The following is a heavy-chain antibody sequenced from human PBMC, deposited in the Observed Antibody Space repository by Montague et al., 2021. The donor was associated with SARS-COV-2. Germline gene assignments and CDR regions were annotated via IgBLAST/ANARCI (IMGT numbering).Heavy chain of an antibody. CDR1: GFTFSNAW. Sequence: SLRLSCAASGFTFSNAWMSWVRQAPGKGLEWVGRIKSKTDGGTTDYAAPVKGRFTISRDDSKNTLYLQMNSLKTEDTAAYYCTTANWGSPSWFDPWGQGTLVTVSS. D-gene: IGHD7-27*01. CDR2: IKSKTDGGTT. V-gene: IGHV3-15*01. J-gene: IGHJ5*02. CDR3: TTANWGSPSWFDP.